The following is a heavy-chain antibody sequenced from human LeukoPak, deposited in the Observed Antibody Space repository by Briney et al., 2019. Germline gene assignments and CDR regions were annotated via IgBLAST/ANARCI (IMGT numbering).Heavy chain of an antibody. CDR1: GYTFTGYY. CDR2: INPNSGGT. D-gene: IGHD3-10*01. V-gene: IGHV1-2*06. J-gene: IGHJ4*02. CDR3: ARPGPGGAYYFDY. Sequence: ASVTVSCKASGYTFTGYYMHWVRQAPGQGLEWMGRINPNSGGTNYAQKFQGRVTMTRDTSISTAYMELSRLRSDDTAVYYCARPGPGGAYYFDYWGQGTLVTVSS.